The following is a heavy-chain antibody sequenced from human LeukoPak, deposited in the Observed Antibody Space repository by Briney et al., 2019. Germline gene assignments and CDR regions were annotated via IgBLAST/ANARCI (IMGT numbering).Heavy chain of an antibody. J-gene: IGHJ4*02. CDR1: GGSVSSGSYY. V-gene: IGHV4-61*01. Sequence: SETLSLTCSVSGGSVSSGSYYWSWIRQPPGKGLEWIGYIYYSGSTNYNPSLKSRVTISVDTSKNQFSLKLSSVTAADTAVYYCARGRGDRYGSGWTFDYWGQGTLVTVSS. CDR2: IYYSGST. D-gene: IGHD6-19*01. CDR3: ARGRGDRYGSGWTFDY.